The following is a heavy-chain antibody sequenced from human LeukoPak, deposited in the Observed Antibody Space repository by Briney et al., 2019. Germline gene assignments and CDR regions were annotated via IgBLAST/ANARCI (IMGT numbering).Heavy chain of an antibody. CDR1: GGSISSYY. V-gene: IGHV4-59*01. J-gene: IGHJ4*02. CDR3: ARGWDGYIDY. CDR2: IYYSGST. Sequence: TSETLSLTCTVSGGSISSYYWSWIRQPPGKGLEWIGYIYYSGSTNYNPSLKSRVTTSVDTSKNQFSLKLSSVTAADTAVYYCARGWDGYIDYWGQGTLVTVSS. D-gene: IGHD1-26*01.